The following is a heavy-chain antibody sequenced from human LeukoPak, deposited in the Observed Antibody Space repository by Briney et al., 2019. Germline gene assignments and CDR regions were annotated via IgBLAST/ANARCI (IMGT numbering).Heavy chain of an antibody. CDR1: GYSFTNYW. CDR2: IYPGDSDT. CDR3: ARHKDVGSTIVAFDM. Sequence: GESLKISCKGSGYSFTNYWIGWVRQMPGKGLEWMGIIYPGDSDTRYSPSFQGQVTISADKSVSTAYLQWSSLKASDTAMYHCARHKDVGSTIVAFDMWGQGTMVTVSS. D-gene: IGHD1-26*01. J-gene: IGHJ3*02. V-gene: IGHV5-51*01.